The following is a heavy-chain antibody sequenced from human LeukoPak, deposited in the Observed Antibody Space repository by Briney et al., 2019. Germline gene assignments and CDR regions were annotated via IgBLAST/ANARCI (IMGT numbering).Heavy chain of an antibody. CDR1: GFTFSDYY. CDR3: AKDGALLKDQAG. J-gene: IGHJ4*02. D-gene: IGHD6-19*01. V-gene: IGHV3-11*01. Sequence: GGSLRLSCAASGFTFSDYYMSWIRQAPGKGLEWVSYISSSGSTIYYADSVKGRFTISRDNSKNTLYLQMNSLRAEDTAVYYCAKDGALLKDQAGWGQGTLVTVSS. CDR2: ISSSGSTI.